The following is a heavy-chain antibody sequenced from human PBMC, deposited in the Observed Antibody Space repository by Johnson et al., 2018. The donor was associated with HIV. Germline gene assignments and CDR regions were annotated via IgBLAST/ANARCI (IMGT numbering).Heavy chain of an antibody. Sequence: VQLVESGGGLVKPGGSLTLSCAASGFTFSNAWMKWVRQAPGQGLEWVGRITSKSDGGKTDYGAPVKGRYTISRDDSINRVYLQMNTLRAEDTAVYYCARAPSNSRGWLGDAFDIWGQVTMVTVSS. CDR3: ARAPSNSRGWLGDAFDI. J-gene: IGHJ3*02. CDR1: GFTFSNAW. D-gene: IGHD2/OR15-2a*01. V-gene: IGHV3-15*01. CDR2: ITSKSDGGKT.